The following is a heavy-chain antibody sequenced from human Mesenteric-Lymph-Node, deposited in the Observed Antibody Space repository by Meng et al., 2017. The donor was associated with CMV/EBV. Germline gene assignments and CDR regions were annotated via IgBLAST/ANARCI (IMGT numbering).Heavy chain of an antibody. V-gene: IGHV4-34*01. CDR3: ARGRNYPMDV. J-gene: IGHJ6*02. D-gene: IGHD1-7*01. CDR1: GFTVSSNY. CDR2: INHSGST. Sequence: ESLKISCAASGFTVSSNYMSWVRQPPGKGLEWIGEINHSGSTNYNPSLKSRVTISVDTSKNQFSLKLSSVTAADTAVYYCARGRNYPMDVWGQGTTVTVSS.